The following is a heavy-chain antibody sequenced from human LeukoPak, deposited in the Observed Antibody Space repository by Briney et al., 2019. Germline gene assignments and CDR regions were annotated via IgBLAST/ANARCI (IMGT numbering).Heavy chain of an antibody. CDR1: GFTFSSHA. J-gene: IGHJ4*02. Sequence: PGRSLRLSCAASGFTFSSHAMLGVRQAPGKGLEWVAVISYDGSNKYYAASVKGRFTTSRDNSKKTVYLQMNSLRGEYTAVYYCARGSAAHLAVSFDYWGQGTLVTVSS. CDR3: ARGSAAHLAVSFDY. V-gene: IGHV3-30*04. CDR2: ISYDGSNK.